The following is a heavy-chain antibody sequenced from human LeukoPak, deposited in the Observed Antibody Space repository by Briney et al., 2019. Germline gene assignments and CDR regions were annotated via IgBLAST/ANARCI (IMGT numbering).Heavy chain of an antibody. D-gene: IGHD3-10*01. CDR1: GGSISSGSYY. J-gene: IGHJ6*03. Sequence: SETLSLTCTVSGGSISSGSYYWSWIRQPAGKGLEWFGRIYTSGNTNYNPSLKSRVTISVDTSKNQSSLKLSSVTAADTAVYYCARRRGGWARSGSPYYYYMDVWGKGTTVTISS. CDR2: IYTSGNT. CDR3: ARRRGGWARSGSPYYYYMDV. V-gene: IGHV4-61*02.